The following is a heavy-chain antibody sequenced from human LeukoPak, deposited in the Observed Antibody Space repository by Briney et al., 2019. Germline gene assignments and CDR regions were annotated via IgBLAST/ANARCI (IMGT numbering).Heavy chain of an antibody. CDR3: ARDFVTGTRSQVNDY. CDR1: GGTFSSYA. CDR2: INTNTGNP. V-gene: IGHV7-4-1*02. Sequence: GASVKVSCKASGGTFSSYAISWVRQAPGQGLEWMGWINTNTGNPTYAQGFTGRFVFSLDTSVSTAYLQISSLKAEDTAVYYCARDFVTGTRSQVNDYWGQGTLVTVSS. J-gene: IGHJ4*02. D-gene: IGHD1-7*01.